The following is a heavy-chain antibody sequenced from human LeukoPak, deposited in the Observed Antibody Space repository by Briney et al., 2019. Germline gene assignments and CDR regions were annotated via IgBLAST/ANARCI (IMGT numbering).Heavy chain of an antibody. V-gene: IGHV3-74*01. D-gene: IGHD6-13*01. J-gene: IGHJ4*02. CDR3: ARGYYSSSRFDS. CDR2: VNSDGSTT. Sequence: GGSLRLSCAASGFPFSNYWMHWVRQAPGKGLVRVSRVNSDGSTTNYADSVKGRFTISRDNAENTLYMRMNSLRPEDTAVYYCARGYYSSSRFDSWGQGTLVTVSS. CDR1: GFPFSNYW.